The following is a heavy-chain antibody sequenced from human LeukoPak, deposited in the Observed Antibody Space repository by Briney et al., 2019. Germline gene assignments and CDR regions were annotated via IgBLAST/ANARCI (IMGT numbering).Heavy chain of an antibody. V-gene: IGHV4-30-4*01. J-gene: IGHJ4*02. CDR2: IYYSGST. CDR1: GGSISSGDYY. CDR3: ARDSSTSGWYGFTPY. D-gene: IGHD6-19*01. Sequence: PSQTLSLTCTVSGGSISSGDYYWSWIRQPPGKGLEWIGYIYYSGSTYYNPSLKSRITMSVDTSKNQFSLKLISVTAADTAVYYRARDSSTSGWYGFTPYWCQGTLVTVSS.